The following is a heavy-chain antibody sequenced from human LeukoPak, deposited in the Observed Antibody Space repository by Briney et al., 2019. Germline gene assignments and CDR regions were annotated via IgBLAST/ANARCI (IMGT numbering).Heavy chain of an antibody. CDR1: VGSISSQS. Sequence: SETLSLTRTVSVGSISSQSWSWLRQPPGKGLEGVGYIYYTWRTNYNPSLKSRVTISLDTSKNQFSLKLSSVTAADTAMYACARTGTAFDYWGQGTLVTVSS. J-gene: IGHJ4*02. V-gene: IGHV4-59*11. D-gene: IGHD1-7*01. CDR3: ARTGTAFDY. CDR2: IYYTWRT.